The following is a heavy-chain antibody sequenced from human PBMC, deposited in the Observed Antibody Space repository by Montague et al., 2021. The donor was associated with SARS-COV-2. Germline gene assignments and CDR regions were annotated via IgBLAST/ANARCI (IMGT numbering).Heavy chain of an antibody. CDR2: IFYTGST. Sequence: TLSLTCTVSGGSIAKSNYYWTWIRQHPGKGLEWIGYIFYTGSTYYNPSLKSRLTMSVDTSKNQFSLKLNSVTAADTAVYYCARDGGYYTWGQGTLVTASS. D-gene: IGHD2-21*01. V-gene: IGHV4-31*03. CDR3: ARDGGYYT. CDR1: GGSIAKSNYY. J-gene: IGHJ5*02.